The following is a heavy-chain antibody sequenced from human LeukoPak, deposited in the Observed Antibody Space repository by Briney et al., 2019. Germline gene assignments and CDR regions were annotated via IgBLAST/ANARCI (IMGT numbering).Heavy chain of an antibody. D-gene: IGHD6-19*01. CDR3: ARGRSLSMAVNWFDP. CDR2: IYYSGST. V-gene: IGHV4-59*01. J-gene: IGHJ5*02. Sequence: SETLSLTCTVSGGSISSYYWSWIRQPPGKGPEWIGYIYYSGSTNYNPSLKSRVTISVDTSKNQFSLKLSSVTAADTAVYYRARGRSLSMAVNWFDPWGQGTLVTVSS. CDR1: GGSISSYY.